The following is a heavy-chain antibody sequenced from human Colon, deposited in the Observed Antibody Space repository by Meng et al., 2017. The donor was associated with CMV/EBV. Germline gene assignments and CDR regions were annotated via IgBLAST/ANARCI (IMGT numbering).Heavy chain of an antibody. V-gene: IGHV3-66*02. CDR1: RFTVNNNY. J-gene: IGHJ4*02. CDR2: IYDVGNI. D-gene: IGHD2/OR15-2a*01. Sequence: GESLKISCAASRFTVNNNYVNWVRQAPGKGLEWVSVIYDVGNIYYADSVKGRFFISRDSSKNMLYLQMNSLRPEDTALYYCARGAFDWGQGTQVTVSS. CDR3: ARGAFD.